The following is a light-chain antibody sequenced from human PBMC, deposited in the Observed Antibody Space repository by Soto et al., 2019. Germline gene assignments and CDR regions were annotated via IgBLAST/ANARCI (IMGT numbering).Light chain of an antibody. CDR1: QSSSSIY. J-gene: IGKJ1*01. V-gene: IGKV3-20*01. CDR3: QHYGSSSWT. CDR2: SAS. Sequence: EIVLTQSPGTLSLSPGERAALCCRASQSSSSIYLAWYQQKPGQAPRLLIYSASSRATGIPDRFSGSGSGTDFTLTISSLEPEDFAVYYCQHYGSSSWTFGQGTRVEI.